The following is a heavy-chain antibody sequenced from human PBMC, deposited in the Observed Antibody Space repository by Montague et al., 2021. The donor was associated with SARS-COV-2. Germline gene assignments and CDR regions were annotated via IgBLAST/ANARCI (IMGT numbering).Heavy chain of an antibody. Sequence: SETLSLTCSVSGYSVNSGYYWAWIRQPPGKGLEWIGSACQSGSTYFTPSLASRVSLSVDTSDNQFSLTLTSVTAADTALYYCARVGVYGRRICYFFYGLDDWGQGTAVTVSS. J-gene: IGHJ6*02. CDR1: GYSVNSGYY. D-gene: IGHD3-10*01. CDR3: ARVGVYGRRICYFFYGLDD. V-gene: IGHV4-38-2*02. CDR2: ACQSGST.